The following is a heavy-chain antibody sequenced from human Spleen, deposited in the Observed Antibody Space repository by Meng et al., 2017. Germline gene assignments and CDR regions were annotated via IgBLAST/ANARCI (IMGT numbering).Heavy chain of an antibody. CDR2: INHSGST. CDR1: GGSFSDYY. D-gene: IGHD4-11*01. V-gene: IGHV4-34*01. J-gene: IGHJ4*02. Sequence: GRLQQWGAGLLKPSETLSLTCVVSGGSFSDYYWNWIRQPPGKGLEWIGEINHSGSTNYNPSLESRATISVDTSQNNLSLKLSSVTAADSAVYYCARGPTTMAHDFDYWGQGTLVTVSS. CDR3: ARGPTTMAHDFDY.